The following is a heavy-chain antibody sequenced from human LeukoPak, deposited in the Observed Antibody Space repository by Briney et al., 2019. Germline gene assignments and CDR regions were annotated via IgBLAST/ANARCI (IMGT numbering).Heavy chain of an antibody. J-gene: IGHJ4*02. CDR3: VRESEYYFDHSASFDY. D-gene: IGHD3-22*01. V-gene: IGHV3-30-3*01. CDR1: GFTFTAYL. CDR2: MSSDGNAM. Sequence: GGCLRLSCAASGFTFTAYLIHWVRQAPGKGLEWVAVMSSDGNAMFYADSVKGRFTISRDNSKNTLYLQMNSLRAEDTAVYYCVRESEYYFDHSASFDYWGQGTLVTVSS.